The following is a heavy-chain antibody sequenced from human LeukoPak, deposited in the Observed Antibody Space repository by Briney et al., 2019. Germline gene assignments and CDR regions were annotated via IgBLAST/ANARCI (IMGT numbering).Heavy chain of an antibody. CDR3: AKGPTKYSSGWIDY. CDR2: ISGSGGST. J-gene: IGHJ4*02. V-gene: IGHV3-23*01. D-gene: IGHD6-19*01. Sequence: GGSLRLSCAASGFTFSSYAMSWVRQAPGKGLEWVSAISGSGGSTYYADSVKGRFTISRDNSKNTLYLRMNSLRAEDTAVYYCAKGPTKYSSGWIDYWGQGTLVTVSS. CDR1: GFTFSSYA.